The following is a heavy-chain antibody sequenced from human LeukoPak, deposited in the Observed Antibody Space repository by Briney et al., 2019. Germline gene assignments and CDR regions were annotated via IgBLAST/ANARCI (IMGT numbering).Heavy chain of an antibody. D-gene: IGHD6-13*01. CDR3: AKDTSSNRYDWFDP. V-gene: IGHV3-23*01. Sequence: GGSLRLSCAASGFTFSSNAVSWVRQAPGKGLEWVSTISGSGADTYYADSVRGRFTISRDNSKNTLYLQMNSLRAEDTAIYYCAKDTSSNRYDWFDPWGQGSLVTVSS. J-gene: IGHJ5*02. CDR1: GFTFSSNA. CDR2: ISGSGADT.